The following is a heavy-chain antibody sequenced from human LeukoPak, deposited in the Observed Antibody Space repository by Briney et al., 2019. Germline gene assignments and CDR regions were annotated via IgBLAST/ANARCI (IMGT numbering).Heavy chain of an antibody. J-gene: IGHJ6*03. CDR3: ASPGYCSSTSCPMRNYYYYYMDV. CDR1: GGTFSSYT. CDR2: IIPILGIA. Sequence: SVKVSCKASGGTFSSYTISWVRQAPGQGLEWMGRIIPILGIANYAQKFQGRVTVTADKSTSTAYMELSSLRSEDTAVYYCASPGYCSSTSCPMRNYYYYYMDVWGKGTTVTVSS. D-gene: IGHD2-2*03. V-gene: IGHV1-69*02.